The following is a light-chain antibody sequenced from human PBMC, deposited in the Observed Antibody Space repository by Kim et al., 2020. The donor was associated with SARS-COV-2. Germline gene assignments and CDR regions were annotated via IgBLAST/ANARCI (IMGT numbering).Light chain of an antibody. J-gene: IGLJ3*02. CDR3: QTWGTGSWV. Sequence: ASVKRTCNRSRGHSSYAMAWQQQQPEKGPRDVRKLNRDGSHSKGDGSPDRVAGYSCGAERYLTISSLQSEDEADYYCQTWGTGSWVFGGGTQLTVL. CDR1: RGHSSYA. V-gene: IGLV4-69*01. CDR2: LNRDGSH.